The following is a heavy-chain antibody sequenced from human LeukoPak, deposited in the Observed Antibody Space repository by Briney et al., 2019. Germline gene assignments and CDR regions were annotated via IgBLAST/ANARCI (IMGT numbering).Heavy chain of an antibody. Sequence: GGSLRLSCAGSGFTFNSYAMSWVRQTPGKGLEWVSGISGSGGSTYYADSVTGRFTISRDSSKNTLYLQMDSLRAEDTAVYYCAKGITMIVVVTEYFQHWGQGTLVTVSS. D-gene: IGHD3-22*01. J-gene: IGHJ1*01. CDR3: AKGITMIVVVTEYFQH. CDR2: ISGSGGST. V-gene: IGHV3-23*01. CDR1: GFTFNSYA.